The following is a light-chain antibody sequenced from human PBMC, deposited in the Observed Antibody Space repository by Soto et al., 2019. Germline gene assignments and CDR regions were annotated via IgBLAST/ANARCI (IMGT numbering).Light chain of an antibody. J-gene: IGLJ1*01. CDR2: EGS. CDR1: SSDVGSYNL. Sequence: QSALPQPASVSGSPGQPITISCTGTSSDVGSYNLVSWFQQHPGKAPKLMIYEGSKRPSGVPDRFSGSKSGTSASLAISGLRSEDEADYYCAAWDDSLSAFYVFGTGTKLTVL. V-gene: IGLV2-14*02. CDR3: AAWDDSLSAFYV.